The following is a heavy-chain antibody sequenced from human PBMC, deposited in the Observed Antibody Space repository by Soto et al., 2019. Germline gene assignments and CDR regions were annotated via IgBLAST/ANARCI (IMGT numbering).Heavy chain of an antibody. V-gene: IGHV5-51*01. CDR1: GYSFTSYW. CDR3: ARHHGSPGSYFGLDV. D-gene: IGHD6-13*01. CDR2: IYPGDSDT. J-gene: IGHJ6*02. Sequence: GESLKISCKGSGYSFTSYWINWVRQMPGKGLEWMGIIYPGDSDTRYSPSFQGQVTISADKSIDTAYLQWRSLKASDTAVYYCARHHGSPGSYFGLDVWGQGTTVTVSS.